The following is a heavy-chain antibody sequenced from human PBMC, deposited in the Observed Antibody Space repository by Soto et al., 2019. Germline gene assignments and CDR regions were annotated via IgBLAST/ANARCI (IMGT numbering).Heavy chain of an antibody. Sequence: EVQLVESGGGLVQPGGSLRLSCEASGFTFSTYAMLWVRQAPGKGLEYVSAISSNGDSAYYASSVKGRFTISRDNSKNTLYLQMGNLRAEDLAVYYCARAHNNGWSMDWGQGALVTVSS. V-gene: IGHV3-64*01. J-gene: IGHJ4*02. CDR1: GFTFSTYA. D-gene: IGHD6-19*01. CDR2: ISSNGDSA. CDR3: ARAHNNGWSMD.